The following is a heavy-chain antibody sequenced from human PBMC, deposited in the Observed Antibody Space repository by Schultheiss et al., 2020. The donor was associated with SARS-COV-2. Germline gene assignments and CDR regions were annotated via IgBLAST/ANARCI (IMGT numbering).Heavy chain of an antibody. CDR3: ARDSGSYTFYYYYYMDV. J-gene: IGHJ6*03. D-gene: IGHD1-26*01. V-gene: IGHV4-59*01. CDR2: IYYSGST. Sequence: GSLRLSCTVSGGSISSYDWSWIRQPPGKGLEWIGYIYYSGSTNYNPSLKSRVTISVDTSKNQFSLKLSSVTAADTAVYYCARDSGSYTFYYYYYMDVWGKGTTVTVSS. CDR1: GGSISSYD.